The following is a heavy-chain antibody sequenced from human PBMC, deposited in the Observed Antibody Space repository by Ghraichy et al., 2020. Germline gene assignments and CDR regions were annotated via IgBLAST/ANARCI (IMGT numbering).Heavy chain of an antibody. CDR1: GFTFSSYS. V-gene: IGHV3-21*01. J-gene: IGHJ3*02. Sequence: GGSLRLSCAASGFTFSSYSMNWVRQAPGKGLEWVSSISSSSSYIYYADSVKGRFTISRDNSKNTLYLQMNSLRAEDTAVYYCARAATVWAFDIWGQGTMVTVSS. CDR3: ARAATVWAFDI. CDR2: ISSSSSYI. D-gene: IGHD4-17*01.